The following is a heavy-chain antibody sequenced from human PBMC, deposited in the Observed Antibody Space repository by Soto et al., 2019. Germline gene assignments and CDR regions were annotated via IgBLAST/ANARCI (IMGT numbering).Heavy chain of an antibody. CDR3: ERDTARGGGYYYYGMDV. D-gene: IGHD5-18*01. Sequence: VGSLRLSCAASGFTFSSYAMHWVRQAPGKGLEWVAVISYDGSNKYYADSVKGRFTISRDNSKNTLYLQMNSLRAEDTAVYYCERDTARGGGYYYYGMDVWGQGTTVTVSS. J-gene: IGHJ6*02. V-gene: IGHV3-30-3*01. CDR1: GFTFSSYA. CDR2: ISYDGSNK.